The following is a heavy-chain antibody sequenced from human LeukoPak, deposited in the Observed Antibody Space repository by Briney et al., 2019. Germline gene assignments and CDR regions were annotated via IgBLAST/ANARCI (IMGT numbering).Heavy chain of an antibody. CDR3: ARHDPSSGWYYFDY. D-gene: IGHD6-19*01. CDR2: IYYSGST. J-gene: IGHJ4*02. V-gene: IGHV4-34*01. Sequence: SETLSLTCAVYGGSFSGFYWSWLRQPPGKGLEWIGSIYYSGSTYYNPSLKSRVTISVDTSKNQFSLKLSSVTAADTAVYYCARHDPSSGWYYFDYWGQGTLVTVSS. CDR1: GGSFSGFY.